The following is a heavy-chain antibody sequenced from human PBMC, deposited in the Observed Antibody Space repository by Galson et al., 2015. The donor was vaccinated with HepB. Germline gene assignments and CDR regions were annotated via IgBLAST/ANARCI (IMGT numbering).Heavy chain of an antibody. CDR2: LNPRAYST. J-gene: IGHJ4*02. CDR1: GFTFTKYY. D-gene: IGHD3-9*01. V-gene: IGHV1-46*03. Sequence: SVKVSCKASGFTFTKYYINWVRQAPGQGLEWMGILNPRAYSTTYAQKVQGRLTMTRDTSTTTVYMELSSLRSEDTAVYYCATRVDSGFDYWGQGTLVTVSS. CDR3: ATRVDSGFDY.